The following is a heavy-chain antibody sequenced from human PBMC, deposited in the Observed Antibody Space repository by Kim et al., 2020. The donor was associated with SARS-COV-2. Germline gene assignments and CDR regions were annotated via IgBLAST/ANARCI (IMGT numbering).Heavy chain of an antibody. CDR2: ISYDVSNK. D-gene: IGHD3-3*01. V-gene: IGHV3-30*18. CDR3: AKDLDDFWSGYYRLVGMDV. CDR1: GFTFRSYG. Sequence: GGSLRLSCAASGFTFRSYGMHWVRQAPGKGLEWVAVISYDVSNKYYADSVKGRFTISRDNSKNTLYLQMNSLRAEDTAVYYCAKDLDDFWSGYYRLVGMDVWGQGTTVTVSS. J-gene: IGHJ6*02.